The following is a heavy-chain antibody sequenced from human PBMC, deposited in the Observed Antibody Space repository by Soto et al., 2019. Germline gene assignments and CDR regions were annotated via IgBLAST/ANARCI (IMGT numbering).Heavy chain of an antibody. D-gene: IGHD5-18*01. CDR2: IWYDGSNK. CDR3: ARGDVDTGFFDY. CDR1: GFTFSSYG. V-gene: IGHV3-33*01. J-gene: IGHJ4*02. Sequence: QVQLVESWGGVVQPGRSLRLSCAASGFTFSSYGMHWVRQAPGKGLEWVAVIWYDGSNKYYADSVKGRFTISRDNSKNTLYLQMNSLRAEDTAVYYCARGDVDTGFFDYWGQGTLVTVSS.